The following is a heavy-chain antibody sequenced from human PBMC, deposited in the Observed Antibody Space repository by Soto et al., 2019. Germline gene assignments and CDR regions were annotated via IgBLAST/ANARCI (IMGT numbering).Heavy chain of an antibody. V-gene: IGHV3-23*01. CDR2: ISGSGGST. CDR1: GFTFSSYA. J-gene: IGHJ3*02. Sequence: GGSLRLSCAASGFTFSSYAMSWVRQAPGKGLEWVSAISGSGGSTYYADSVKGRFTISRDNSTNTLYLQMNSLRAEDTAVYYCAKDRLALGYCSGGSCRPHAFDIWGQGTMVTVSS. CDR3: AKDRLALGYCSGGSCRPHAFDI. D-gene: IGHD2-15*01.